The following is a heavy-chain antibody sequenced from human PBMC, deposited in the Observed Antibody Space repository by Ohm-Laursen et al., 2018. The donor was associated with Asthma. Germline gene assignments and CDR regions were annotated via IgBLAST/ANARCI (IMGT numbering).Heavy chain of an antibody. V-gene: IGHV3-7*01. CDR1: GLTFSSYW. CDR2: IKEDGSEE. Sequence: SLRLSCAASGLTFSSYWMAWVRQAPGKGPEWVAHIKEDGSEESYLASVKGRFTISRDNAKNSLYLQMNSLRAEDTAVYYCARDYGDYYDYYYYGMDVWGQGTTVTVSS. J-gene: IGHJ6*02. CDR3: ARDYGDYYDYYYYGMDV. D-gene: IGHD4-17*01.